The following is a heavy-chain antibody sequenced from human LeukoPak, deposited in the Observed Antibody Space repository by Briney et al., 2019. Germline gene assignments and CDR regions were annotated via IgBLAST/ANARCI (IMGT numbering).Heavy chain of an antibody. CDR3: AIMGDTFDI. J-gene: IGHJ3*02. Sequence: GASVKVSCKASGYTFTGYYVHWVRQAPGQGLEWMGSINPDNADTNYAQNFQGRVTMTRDTSLNTAYMDLSRLRSDDTAVYYCAIMGDTFDIWGQGTMVTVSS. V-gene: IGHV1-2*02. CDR1: GYTFTGYY. D-gene: IGHD2-8*01. CDR2: INPDNADT.